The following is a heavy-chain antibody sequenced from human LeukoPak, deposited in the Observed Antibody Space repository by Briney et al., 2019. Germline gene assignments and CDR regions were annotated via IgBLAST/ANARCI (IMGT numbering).Heavy chain of an antibody. CDR1: AFTFSTYW. V-gene: IGHV3-7*04. J-gene: IGHJ4*02. CDR2: IKQDGSEK. CDR3: ARARFSYGHYYFDY. D-gene: IGHD5-18*01. Sequence: GGSLRLSCAASAFTFSTYWMSWVRQAPGKGLEWVANIKQDGSEKCYVDSVKGRFTISRDNAKDSLYLQMNSLRAEDTAVYYCARARFSYGHYYFDYWGQGTLVTVSS.